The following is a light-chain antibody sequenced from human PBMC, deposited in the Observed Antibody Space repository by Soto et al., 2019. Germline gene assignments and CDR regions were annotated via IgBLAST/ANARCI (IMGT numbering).Light chain of an antibody. CDR3: TSWDDSLYHVV. CDR2: RNN. J-gene: IGLJ2*01. Sequence: QSVLTQPPSASGTPGQRVTFSCSGGRXNIGSNYVFWYQQFPGTAPKLLIYRNNQRPSGVPDRFSGSKSGTSASLAISGLRSEDEADYYCTSWDDSLYHVVFGGGTKVTVL. CDR1: RXNIGSNY. V-gene: IGLV1-47*01.